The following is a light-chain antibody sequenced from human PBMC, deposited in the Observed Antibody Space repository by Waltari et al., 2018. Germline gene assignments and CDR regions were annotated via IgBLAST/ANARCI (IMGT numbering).Light chain of an antibody. CDR1: ALPKQY. CDR3: QSADSSGTFYI. Sequence: SYELTQPPSVSVSPGQTARITCSGDALPKQYTYWYQQQPGQAPVLVIYKDTERPSGIPERFSGSSSGTTVTLTISGVQPEDEADYFCQSADSSGTFYIFGIGTKVTVL. CDR2: KDT. V-gene: IGLV3-25*03. J-gene: IGLJ1*01.